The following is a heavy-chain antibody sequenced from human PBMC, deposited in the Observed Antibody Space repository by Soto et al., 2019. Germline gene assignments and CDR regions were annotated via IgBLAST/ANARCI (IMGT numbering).Heavy chain of an antibody. V-gene: IGHV5-51*01. CDR3: ARLSGCKNGVCYKFDY. D-gene: IGHD2-8*01. J-gene: IGHJ4*02. Sequence: PGESLKISCKGSGYSFPSYWIGWVRQMPGKGREWMGIVYPGDSDTRYSPSFQGQVTISADKSISTAYLQWSSLKASDTAMYYCARLSGCKNGVCYKFDYWGQGTLVTVSS. CDR1: GYSFPSYW. CDR2: VYPGDSDT.